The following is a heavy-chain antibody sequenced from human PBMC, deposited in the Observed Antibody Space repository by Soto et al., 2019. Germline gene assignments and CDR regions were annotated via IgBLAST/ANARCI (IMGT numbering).Heavy chain of an antibody. J-gene: IGHJ2*01. CDR2: LNGNGVAT. CDR1: GFTFSNYA. V-gene: IGHV3-23*01. Sequence: EVQLLESGGGSIQPGGSLRLSCAASGFTFSNYAMSWVRQAPGKGLEWVSALNGNGVATFYADSVKGRFTISRDNSKNTRYVKMNNLRDEDTAVYFCAKMRGSKMGYWCFDFWGRGTLVTVSP. D-gene: IGHD2-8*01. CDR3: AKMRGSKMGYWCFDF.